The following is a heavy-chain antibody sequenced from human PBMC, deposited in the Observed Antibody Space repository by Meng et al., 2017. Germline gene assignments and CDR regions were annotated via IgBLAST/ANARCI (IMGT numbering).Heavy chain of an antibody. D-gene: IGHD2-21*02. Sequence: QVQLQQWGAGLLKPSETLSLPCAVYGGSFSGYYWSWIRQPPGKGLEWIGEINHSGSTNYNPSLKSRVTISVDTSKNQFSLKLSSVTAADTAVYYCARVGKVVTAPLTYWGQGTLVTVSS. V-gene: IGHV4-34*01. CDR2: INHSGST. J-gene: IGHJ4*02. CDR1: GGSFSGYY. CDR3: ARVGKVVTAPLTY.